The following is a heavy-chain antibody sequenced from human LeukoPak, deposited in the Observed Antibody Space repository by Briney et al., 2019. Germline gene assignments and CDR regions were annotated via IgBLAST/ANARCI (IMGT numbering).Heavy chain of an antibody. CDR1: GASISSFY. CDR3: AREGGLEKYQGIEVPGKQDIWGSYYYYYGMDL. J-gene: IGHJ6*02. CDR2: ISNGGST. V-gene: IGHV4-59*12. D-gene: IGHD6-19*01. Sequence: PSETLSLTCTVSGASISSFYWSWVRQPPGEGLEWFGYISNGGSTNYNPPLKSRVTISVDTSQSQLSLKVNSVTAADTAVYYCAREGGLEKYQGIEVPGKQDIWGSYYYYYGMDLWGQGTTVIVSS.